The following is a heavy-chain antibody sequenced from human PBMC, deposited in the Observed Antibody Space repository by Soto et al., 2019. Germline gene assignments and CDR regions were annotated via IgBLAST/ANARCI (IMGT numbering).Heavy chain of an antibody. J-gene: IGHJ4*02. CDR2: IDPSDSQT. Sequence: PGESLKISCKASGYSFTSYWLGWVRQMPGTGPEWMGRIDPSDSQTYYSPSFRGHVTISVTKSITTVFLQWSSLRASDTAMYYCARQIYDSDTGPNFQYYFDSWGQGTPVTVSS. D-gene: IGHD3-22*01. CDR3: ARQIYDSDTGPNFQYYFDS. CDR1: GYSFTSYW. V-gene: IGHV5-10-1*01.